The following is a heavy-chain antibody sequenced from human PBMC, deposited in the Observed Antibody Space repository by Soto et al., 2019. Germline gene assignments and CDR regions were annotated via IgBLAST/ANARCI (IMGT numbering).Heavy chain of an antibody. J-gene: IGHJ4*02. CDR2: IYYSGST. V-gene: IGHV4-30-4*01. CDR3: AKQGYSGSCDFDY. D-gene: IGHD1-26*01. Sequence: QVQLQESGPGLVKPSQPLSLTCTVSGGSISSGDYYWSWIRQPPGKGLEWIGYIYYSGSTNYNPSLKSRVTISADTSTNQFSRSQSSVTAADSAVYYCAKQGYSGSCDFDYWGQGTLVTVSS. CDR1: GGSISSGDYY.